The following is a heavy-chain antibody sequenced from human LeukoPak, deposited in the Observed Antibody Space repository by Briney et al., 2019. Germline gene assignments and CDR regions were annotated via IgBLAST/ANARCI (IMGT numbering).Heavy chain of an antibody. J-gene: IGHJ4*02. D-gene: IGHD4-17*01. CDR2: IYYSGST. V-gene: IGHV4-31*03. CDR3: ARASYGEIDY. Sequence: SETLSLTCTVSGGSISSGGYYWSRIRQHPGKGLEWIGYIYYSGSTYYNPSLKSRVTISVDTSKNQFSLKLSSVTAADTAVYYCARASYGEIDYWGQGTLVTVSS. CDR1: GGSISSGGYY.